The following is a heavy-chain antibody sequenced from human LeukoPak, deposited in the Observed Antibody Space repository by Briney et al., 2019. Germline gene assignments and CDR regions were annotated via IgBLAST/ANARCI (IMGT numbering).Heavy chain of an antibody. J-gene: IGHJ6*02. CDR3: ARSERKRFLEWSLDYYYGMDV. CDR1: GFTFSSYA. CDR2: ISYDGSNK. Sequence: PGRSLRLSCAASGFTFSSYAMHWVRQAPGKGLEWVAVISYDGSNKYYADSVKGRFTISRDNSKNTLYLQMNSLRAKDTAVYYCARSERKRFLEWSLDYYYGMDVWGQGTTVTVSS. V-gene: IGHV3-30-3*01. D-gene: IGHD3-3*01.